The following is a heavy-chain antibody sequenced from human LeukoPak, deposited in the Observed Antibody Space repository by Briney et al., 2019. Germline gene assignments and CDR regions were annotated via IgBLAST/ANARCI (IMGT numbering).Heavy chain of an antibody. CDR3: ARDPSFSRGFNFVLSS. V-gene: IGHV3-30*04. CDR2: ISHDGRTK. J-gene: IGHJ5*02. Sequence: PGGSLRLSCAASGFTFDTYSFHWVRQAPGKGLEWVALISHDGRTKVYADAVKGRFTISRDDSKNTLSLQMSSLRPEDTSTYYCARDPSFSRGFNFVLSSWGQGTLVSV. CDR1: GFTFDTYS. D-gene: IGHD5-12*01.